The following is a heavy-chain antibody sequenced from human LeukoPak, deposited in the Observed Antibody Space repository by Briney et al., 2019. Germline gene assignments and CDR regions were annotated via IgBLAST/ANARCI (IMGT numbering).Heavy chain of an antibody. D-gene: IGHD6-13*01. CDR3: ARCSSWYYYYYMDV. J-gene: IGHJ6*03. V-gene: IGHV4-39*07. CDR2: IYYSGST. Sequence: PSETLSLTCTVSGGSISSSSYYWGWIRQPPGKGLEWIGSIYYSGSTYYNPSLKSRVTISVDTSKNQFSLKLSSVTAADTAVYYCARCSSWYYYYYMDVWGKGTTVTVSS. CDR1: GGSISSSSYY.